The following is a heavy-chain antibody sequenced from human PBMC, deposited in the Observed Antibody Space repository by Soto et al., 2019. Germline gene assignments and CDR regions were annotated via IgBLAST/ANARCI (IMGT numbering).Heavy chain of an antibody. CDR2: ISSGNGNT. CDR3: ARVIVGVSRAFNI. CDR1: GYSFTTYA. J-gene: IGHJ3*02. D-gene: IGHD1-26*01. Sequence: QVQLVQSGAEVKEPGASVKVSCKTSGYSFTTYAIHWVRQAPGQRLEWMAWISSGNGNTKNSQKFQGRLTITRDTYASTVYMELTSLRSEDTAVYYCARVIVGVSRAFNIWGQGTMVTVSS. V-gene: IGHV1-3*04.